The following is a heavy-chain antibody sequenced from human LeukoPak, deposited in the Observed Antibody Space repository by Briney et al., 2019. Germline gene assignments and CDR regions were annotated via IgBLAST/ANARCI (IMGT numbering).Heavy chain of an antibody. CDR2: IYTTGTA. CDR3: GKSTAFGASASYSYGMDV. CDR1: GGSIGPYY. Sequence: SETLSLTCLLSGGSIGPYYWSWIRQAAGKGPEWIGRIYTTGTADYNPSLKGRVFLSVDTSMNQFSLKVTSVTAADTAVYYCGKSTAFGASASYSYGMDVWGQGTTVTVSS. J-gene: IGHJ6*02. D-gene: IGHD3-16*01. V-gene: IGHV4-4*07.